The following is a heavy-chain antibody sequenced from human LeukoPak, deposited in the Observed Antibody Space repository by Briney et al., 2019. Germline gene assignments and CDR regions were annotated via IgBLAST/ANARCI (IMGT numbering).Heavy chain of an antibody. J-gene: IGHJ4*02. V-gene: IGHV3-11*01. D-gene: IGHD5-18*01. CDR2: ISSSGSTI. CDR1: GFTFGDYY. CDR3: ATSYSYGQPEFDY. Sequence: KPGGSLRLSCAASGFTFGDYYMSWIRQAPGKGLEWISYISSSGSTIYYADSVKGRFTISRDNAKNSLYLQMNSLRAEDTAVYYCATSYSYGQPEFDYWGQGTLVTVSS.